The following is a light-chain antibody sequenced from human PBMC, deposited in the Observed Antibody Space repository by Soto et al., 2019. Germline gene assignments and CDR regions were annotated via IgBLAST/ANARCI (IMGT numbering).Light chain of an antibody. Sequence: SVLTQPPSASGPPGQRVTISCSGSSSNMGRNYVYWYQQIPGKAPKLLMYRNSQRPSGVPDRFSGSKSGTSASLAISGLRSEDEADYYCAAWDDSLSGYEVFGGGTKLTVL. CDR3: AAWDDSLSGYEV. V-gene: IGLV1-47*01. CDR2: RNS. CDR1: SSNMGRNY. J-gene: IGLJ2*01.